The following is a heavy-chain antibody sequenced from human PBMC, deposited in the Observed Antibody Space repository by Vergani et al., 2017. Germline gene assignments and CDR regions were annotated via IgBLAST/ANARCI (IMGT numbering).Heavy chain of an antibody. CDR1: GYSISSGYS. Sequence: QVQLQESGPGLVKPSETLSLTCGVSGYSISSGYSWGWVRQPPRRGLEWFGSIDHSGTTSYNASLKSRVTISVDTSRNQFSLQLRSVTAADPAVYYCATLLTGGIDYWGQGTLVTVSS. J-gene: IGHJ4*02. CDR3: ATLLTGGIDY. V-gene: IGHV4-38-2*01. D-gene: IGHD3-16*01. CDR2: IDHSGTT.